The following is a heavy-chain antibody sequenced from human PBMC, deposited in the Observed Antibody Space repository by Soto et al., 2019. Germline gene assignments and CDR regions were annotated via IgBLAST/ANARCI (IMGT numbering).Heavy chain of an antibody. J-gene: IGHJ4*02. V-gene: IGHV3-23*01. Sequence: PGGSLRLSCKASGFNFRSYAMSWVRQAPGKGLEWVSAISGSGGSTYYADSVKGRFTISRDNSKNTLYLQMNSLRAEDTAVYYCAKDRGATVVTPAYWGQGTLVTVSS. CDR3: AKDRGATVVTPAY. CDR1: GFNFRSYA. D-gene: IGHD4-17*01. CDR2: ISGSGGST.